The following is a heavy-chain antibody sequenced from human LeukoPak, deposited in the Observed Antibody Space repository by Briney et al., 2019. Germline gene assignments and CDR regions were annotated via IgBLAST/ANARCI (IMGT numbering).Heavy chain of an antibody. CDR2: IIPIFGIA. J-gene: IGHJ5*02. V-gene: IGHV1-69*04. CDR1: GGTLSSYA. D-gene: IGHD3-9*01. CDR3: ARDLLDILTGLPAWP. Sequence: ASVKVSCKASGGTLSSYAISWVRQAPGQGLEWMGRIIPIFGIANYAQKFQGRVTITADKSTSTAYMELSSLRSEDTAVYYCARDLLDILTGLPAWPWGQGTLVTVSS.